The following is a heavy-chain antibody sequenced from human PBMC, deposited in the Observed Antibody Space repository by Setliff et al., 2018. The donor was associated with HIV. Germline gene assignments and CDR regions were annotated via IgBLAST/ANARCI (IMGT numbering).Heavy chain of an antibody. D-gene: IGHD6-13*01. Sequence: GASVKVSCKASGGTFINSAFTWVRQAPGQGLEWMGSIIPIFNTGNYAQKFQNRVTITADESTSTAYMELSSLRSEDTAVYYCAKDLRRSWYPLDYWGQGTLVTVSS. CDR2: IIPIFNTG. CDR3: AKDLRRSWYPLDY. J-gene: IGHJ4*02. CDR1: GGTFINSA. V-gene: IGHV1-69*13.